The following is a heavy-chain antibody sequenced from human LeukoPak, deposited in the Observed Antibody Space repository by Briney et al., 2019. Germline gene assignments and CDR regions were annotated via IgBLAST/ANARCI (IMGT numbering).Heavy chain of an antibody. Sequence: PSETLSLTCTVSGGSISSYSWSWVRQPPGKGLEWIGWISYSGSTTYNPSLKTRVTISVDTSKNQFSLKLSSVTAADTAVYYCARQASCSSTNCYPFDYWGQGTLVTVSS. V-gene: IGHV4-59*08. D-gene: IGHD2-2*01. CDR3: ARQASCSSTNCYPFDY. CDR2: ISYSGST. J-gene: IGHJ4*02. CDR1: GGSISSYS.